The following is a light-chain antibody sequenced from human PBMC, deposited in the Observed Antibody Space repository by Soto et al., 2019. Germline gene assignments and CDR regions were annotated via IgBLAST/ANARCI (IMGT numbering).Light chain of an antibody. Sequence: QSALTQPASVSGSPGQSITISCTGTSSDVGGYNYVSWYQQHPGKAPKLMIYEVSNRPSGVSNRFSGSKSGNTASLTISGLQAEDAADYSCSSYTSSSTPYVFGTGTKVTVL. CDR3: SSYTSSSTPYV. CDR2: EVS. CDR1: SSDVGGYNY. J-gene: IGLJ1*01. V-gene: IGLV2-14*01.